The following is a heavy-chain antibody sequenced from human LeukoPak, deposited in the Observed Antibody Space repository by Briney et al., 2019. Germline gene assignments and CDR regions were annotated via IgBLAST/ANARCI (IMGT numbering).Heavy chain of an antibody. D-gene: IGHD5-18*01. CDR1: GFTFSSYA. CDR2: ISGSGTST. CDR3: ARADSYGSSFDY. Sequence: QTGGSLRLSCAASGFTFSSYAMSWVRQAPGKGLEWVSTISGSGTSTYYAESVKGRFTISRDNAKNSLYLQMNSLRAEDTAVYYCARADSYGSSFDYWGQGTLVTVSS. V-gene: IGHV3-23*01. J-gene: IGHJ4*02.